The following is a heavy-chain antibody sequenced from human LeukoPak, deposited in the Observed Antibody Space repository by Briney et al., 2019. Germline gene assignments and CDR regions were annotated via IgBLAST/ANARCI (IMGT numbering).Heavy chain of an antibody. CDR2: IKSKNDGATV. CDR3: TTGLTTILDY. D-gene: IGHD3-3*01. CDR1: GFTFSNAW. V-gene: IGHV3-15*01. J-gene: IGHJ4*02. Sequence: GGSLRLSCAASGFTFSNAWMRWVRQAPGKGLEWVGRIKSKNDGATVDYAAPVKGRFTISRDDSKNTVYLQMNRLKTEDTAVYFCTTGLTTILDYWGQGTLVTVSS.